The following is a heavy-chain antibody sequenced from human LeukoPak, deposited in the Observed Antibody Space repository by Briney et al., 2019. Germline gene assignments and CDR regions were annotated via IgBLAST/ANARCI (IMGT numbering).Heavy chain of an antibody. CDR2: ISSSSSYI. Sequence: GGSLRLSCAASGFTFSSCSMNWVRQAPGKGLEWVSSISSSSSYIYYADSVKGRFTISRDNAKNSLYLQMNSLRAEDTAVYYCARDLAGYCSGGSCYTYYYYYYMDVWGKGTTVTVSS. D-gene: IGHD2-15*01. CDR1: GFTFSSCS. CDR3: ARDLAGYCSGGSCYTYYYYYYMDV. V-gene: IGHV3-21*01. J-gene: IGHJ6*03.